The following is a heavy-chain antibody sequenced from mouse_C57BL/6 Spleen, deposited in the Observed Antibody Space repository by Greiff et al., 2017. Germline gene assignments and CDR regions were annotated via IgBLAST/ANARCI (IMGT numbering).Heavy chain of an antibody. Sequence: VQLQQSGAELVRPGSSVKLSCKASGYTFTSYWMDWVKQRPGQGLEWIGNIYPSDSETHYNQKFKDKATLTVDKSSSTAYMQLSSLTSEDSAVYYCARGDYDESYWYFDVWGTGTTVTVSS. CDR3: ARGDYDESYWYFDV. V-gene: IGHV1-61*01. D-gene: IGHD2-4*01. CDR1: GYTFTSYW. J-gene: IGHJ1*03. CDR2: IYPSDSET.